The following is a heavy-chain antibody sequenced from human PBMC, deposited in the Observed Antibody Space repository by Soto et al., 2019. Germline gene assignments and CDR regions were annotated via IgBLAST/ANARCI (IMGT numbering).Heavy chain of an antibody. D-gene: IGHD6-6*01. CDR2: NGASGITT. CDR1: GFTFRSYA. Sequence: EVQLLESGGGLVQPGGSRRLSCAASGFTFRSYAMSWVRRAPGSGLEWVSTNGASGITTYYAGSVKGRFTISRDISKNMLYLQMDSLGAEDTAVYYCARGGGSSSASYWGQGTLVTVSP. V-gene: IGHV3-23*01. J-gene: IGHJ4*02. CDR3: ARGGGSSSASY.